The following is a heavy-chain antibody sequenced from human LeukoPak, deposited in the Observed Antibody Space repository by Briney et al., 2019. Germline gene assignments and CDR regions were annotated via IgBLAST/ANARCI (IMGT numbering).Heavy chain of an antibody. CDR2: IISKTDGGTT. CDR3: AKYSGGSFDY. Sequence: GGSLRLSCAASEFAFSDAWMNWVRQAPGKGLEWVGRIISKTDGGTTDYAAPVKGRFTISRDDSKNTLFLQMSSLKTEDTAVYYCAKYSGGSFDYWGQGTLVTVSS. J-gene: IGHJ4*02. V-gene: IGHV3-15*01. D-gene: IGHD6-19*01. CDR1: EFAFSDAW.